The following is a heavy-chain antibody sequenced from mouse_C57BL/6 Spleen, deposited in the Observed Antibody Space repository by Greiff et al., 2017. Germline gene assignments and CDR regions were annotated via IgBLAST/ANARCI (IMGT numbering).Heavy chain of an antibody. CDR1: GYTFTSYW. Sequence: QVQLQQSGAELVKPGASVKMSCKASGYTFTSYWITWVKQRPGQGLEWIGDIYPGSGSTDYNEKFKSKATLTADTSSSTAYMQLSSLTSEDSAVYYCARSFITADFDYWGQGTTLTVSS. D-gene: IGHD1-1*01. CDR3: ARSFITADFDY. J-gene: IGHJ2*01. CDR2: IYPGSGST. V-gene: IGHV1-55*01.